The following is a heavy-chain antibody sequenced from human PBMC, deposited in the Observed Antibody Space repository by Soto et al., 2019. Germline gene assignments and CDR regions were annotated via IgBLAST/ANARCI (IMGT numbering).Heavy chain of an antibody. CDR1: GFTFGDYA. Sequence: GGSLRLSCAASGFTFGDYAMHWVRQVPGKGLEWVSGFKWNSGDVGYADSVKGRFTISRDNAKNSLYLQMNSLRPEDTAVYYCAKDRSSGSPYYGMDFRGQGTMVTVSS. CDR2: FKWNSGDV. CDR3: AKDRSSGSPYYGMDF. V-gene: IGHV3-9*01. D-gene: IGHD3-10*01. J-gene: IGHJ6*02.